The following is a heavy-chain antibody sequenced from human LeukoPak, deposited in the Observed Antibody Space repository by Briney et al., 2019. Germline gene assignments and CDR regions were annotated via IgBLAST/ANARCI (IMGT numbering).Heavy chain of an antibody. Sequence: PSETLSLTCAVYGGSFSGYYWSWIRQPPGKGLEWIGEINHSGSTNYNPSLKSRVTISVDTSKNQFSLKLSSVTAADTAVYYCARRAFQGSSSWYLWRGYYFDYWGQGTLVTVSS. CDR3: ARRAFQGSSSWYLWRGYYFDY. D-gene: IGHD6-13*01. CDR1: GGSFSGYY. CDR2: INHSGST. J-gene: IGHJ4*02. V-gene: IGHV4-34*01.